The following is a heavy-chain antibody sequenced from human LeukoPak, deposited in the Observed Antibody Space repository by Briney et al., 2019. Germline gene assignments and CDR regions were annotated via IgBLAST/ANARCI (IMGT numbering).Heavy chain of an antibody. D-gene: IGHD6-13*01. Sequence: SETLSLTCGVHGGSFSGFYWSWIRQSPGKGLEWIGEINHRGSTSYNPSLKSRVTISIDTSKNQFSLNLSSVTAADTAVYYCARGHIATAGTVFDYWGQGTLVTVFS. V-gene: IGHV4-34*01. CDR2: INHRGST. CDR3: ARGHIATAGTVFDY. CDR1: GGSFSGFY. J-gene: IGHJ4*02.